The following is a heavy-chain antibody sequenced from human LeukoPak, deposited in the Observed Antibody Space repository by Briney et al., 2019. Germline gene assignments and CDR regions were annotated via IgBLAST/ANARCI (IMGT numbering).Heavy chain of an antibody. CDR3: ARPQDYGDGAFDI. D-gene: IGHD4-17*01. CDR1: VGSISSYY. V-gene: IGHV4-59*08. CDR2: IYYSGST. Sequence: SETLSLTCTVSVGSISSYYWSWIRQPPAKGLEWIGYIYYSGSTNYNPSLKSQVTISVDTSKNQFSLKLSSVTAADTAVYYCARPQDYGDGAFDIWGQGTMVTVSS. J-gene: IGHJ3*02.